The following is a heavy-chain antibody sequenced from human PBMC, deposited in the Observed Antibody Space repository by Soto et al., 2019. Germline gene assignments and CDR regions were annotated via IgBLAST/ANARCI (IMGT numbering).Heavy chain of an antibody. J-gene: IGHJ3*02. CDR3: ARGTSMRECAFDI. CDR2: INPNSGGT. Sequence: ASVQVSCKASGYTFTGYYMHWVRQAPGQGLEWMGWINPNSGGTNYAQKFQGWVTMTRDKSISTAYLELSRLRSDHTAVFYCARGTSMRECAFDIWGQGTMVSVSS. CDR1: GYTFTGYY. V-gene: IGHV1-2*04. D-gene: IGHD2-2*01.